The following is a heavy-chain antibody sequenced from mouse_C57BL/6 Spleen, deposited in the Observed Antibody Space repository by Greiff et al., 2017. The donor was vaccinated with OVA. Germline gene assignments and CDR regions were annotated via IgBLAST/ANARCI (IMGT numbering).Heavy chain of an antibody. CDR2: LDPANGNT. V-gene: IGHV14-3*01. CDR1: VFPLHHTS. CDR3: ALYDYDGAMDY. Sequence: ELQLPASVAALVRPGASVQLSCTASVFPLHHTSLPWVNPRPEPVLSWIGRLDPANGNTKYAPKFLGKATITADTASNTAYLQLSSLTSEDTAIYYCALYDYDGAMDYWGQGTSVTVSS. D-gene: IGHD2-4*01. J-gene: IGHJ4*01.